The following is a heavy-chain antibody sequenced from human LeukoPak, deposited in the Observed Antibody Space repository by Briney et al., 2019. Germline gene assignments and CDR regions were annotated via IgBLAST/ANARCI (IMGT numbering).Heavy chain of an antibody. V-gene: IGHV4-34*01. J-gene: IGHJ4*02. D-gene: IGHD3-10*01. Sequence: SETLSLTCAVYGGSFSGYYWSRIRQPPGKGLEWIGEINHSGSTNYNPSLKSRVTISVDTSKNQFSLKLSSVTAADTAVYYCAGAVVLLWFGELESYFDYWGQGTLVTVSS. CDR3: AGAVVLLWFGELESYFDY. CDR1: GGSFSGYY. CDR2: INHSGST.